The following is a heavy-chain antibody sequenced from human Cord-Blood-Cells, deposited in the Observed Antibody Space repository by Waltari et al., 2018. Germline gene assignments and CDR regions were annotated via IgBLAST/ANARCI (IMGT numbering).Heavy chain of an antibody. CDR3: ARDQGGAYCGGDCYFAY. Sequence: QVQLVQSGAEVKKPGSSVKVSCKASGGTFSSYAISWVRPAPGPGLEWMGGIIPIFGTANYAQKFQGRVTITADESTSTAYMELSSLRSEDTAVHYCARDQGGAYCGGDCYFAYWGQGTLVTVSS. J-gene: IGHJ4*02. CDR1: GGTFSSYA. D-gene: IGHD2-21*02. CDR2: IIPIFGTA. V-gene: IGHV1-69*01.